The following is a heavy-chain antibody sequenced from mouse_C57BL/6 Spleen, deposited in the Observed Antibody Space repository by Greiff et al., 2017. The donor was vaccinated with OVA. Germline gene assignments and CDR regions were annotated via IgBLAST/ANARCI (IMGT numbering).Heavy chain of an antibody. D-gene: IGHD2-5*01. J-gene: IGHJ1*03. Sequence: VKVVESDAELVKPGASVKISCKVSGYTFTDHTIHWMKQRPEQGLEWIGYIYPRDGSTKYNEKFKGTATLTADKSSSTAYMQLNSLTSEDSSVYFCARLDSNHWYFDVWGTGTTVTVSS. CDR3: ARLDSNHWYFDV. CDR1: GYTFTDHT. V-gene: IGHV1-78*01. CDR2: IYPRDGST.